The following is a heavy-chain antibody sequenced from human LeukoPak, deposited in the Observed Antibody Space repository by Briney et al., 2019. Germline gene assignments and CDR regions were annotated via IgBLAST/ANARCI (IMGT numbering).Heavy chain of an antibody. CDR2: ISSSSSYI. Sequence: PGGSLRLSCAASGFTFSSYSMNWVRQAPGKGLEWVSSISSSSSYIYYADSVKGRFTISRDNAKNSLYPQMNSLRAEDTAVYYCATMTYYDFWSGYLDSDYWGQGTLVTVSS. CDR1: GFTFSSYS. V-gene: IGHV3-21*04. J-gene: IGHJ4*02. CDR3: ATMTYYDFWSGYLDSDY. D-gene: IGHD3-3*01.